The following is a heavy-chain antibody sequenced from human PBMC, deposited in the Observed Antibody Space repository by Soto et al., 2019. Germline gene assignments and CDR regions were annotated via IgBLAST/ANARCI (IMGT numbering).Heavy chain of an antibody. CDR1: GGTFSSYA. V-gene: IGHV1-69*13. CDR3: ASYDFWSGKVNWFDP. J-gene: IGHJ5*02. D-gene: IGHD3-3*01. CDR2: IIPIFGTA. Sequence: SVKVSCKASGGTFSSYAISWVRQAPGQGLEWMGGIIPIFGTANYAQKFQGRVTITADESTSTAYMELSSLRSEDTAVYYCASYDFWSGKVNWFDPWGQGTLVTVSS.